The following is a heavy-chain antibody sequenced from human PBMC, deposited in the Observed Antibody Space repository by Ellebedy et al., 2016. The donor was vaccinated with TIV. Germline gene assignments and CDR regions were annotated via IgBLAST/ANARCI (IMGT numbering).Heavy chain of an antibody. V-gene: IGHV3-13*01. Sequence: GESLKISCAASGFSLSDHDMHWVRQPAGKGLEWVSGLGTAGNTFYEDSVKGRFTISGDRAKNSFFLQMNSLRAGDTAVYYCVRSRVAPTGTYWSFDLWGPGTQVTVSS. CDR1: GFSLSDHD. CDR3: VRSRVAPTGTYWSFDL. J-gene: IGHJ2*01. CDR2: LGTAGNT. D-gene: IGHD1-1*01.